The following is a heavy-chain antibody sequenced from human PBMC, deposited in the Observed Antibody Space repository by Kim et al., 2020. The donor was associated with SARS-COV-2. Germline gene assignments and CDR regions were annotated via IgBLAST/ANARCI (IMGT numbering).Heavy chain of an antibody. Sequence: GGSLRLSCAASGFTFSSYGMHWVRQAPGKGLEWVAVIWYDGSNKYYADSVKGRFTISRDNSKNTLYLQMNSLRAEDTAVYYCARDGPLWGSARATFDYWGQGTLVTVSS. V-gene: IGHV3-33*01. CDR2: IWYDGSNK. D-gene: IGHD1-26*01. CDR1: GFTFSSYG. J-gene: IGHJ4*02. CDR3: ARDGPLWGSARATFDY.